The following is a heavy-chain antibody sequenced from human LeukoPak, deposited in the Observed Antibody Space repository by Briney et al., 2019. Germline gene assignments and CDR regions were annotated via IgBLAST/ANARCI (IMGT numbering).Heavy chain of an antibody. CDR2: INTGNGNT. D-gene: IGHD3-9*01. CDR1: GYTFTTYP. V-gene: IGHV1-3*03. Sequence: ASVKVSCKASGYTFTTYPVYWVRQAPGQRLEWMGWINTGNGNTKFSEDFQARVTITSDTSATTVYMELSSLRSEDTAVYYCARGGTYYDILTGYSTQYYFDYWGQGTLVTVSS. CDR3: ARGGTYYDILTGYSTQYYFDY. J-gene: IGHJ4*02.